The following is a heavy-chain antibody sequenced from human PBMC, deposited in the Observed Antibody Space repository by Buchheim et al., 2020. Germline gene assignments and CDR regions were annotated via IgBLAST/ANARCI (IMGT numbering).Heavy chain of an antibody. CDR2: IYYSGST. D-gene: IGHD2-15*01. J-gene: IGHJ6*02. Sequence: QVQLQESGPGLVKPSQTLSLTCTVSGGSISSGGYYWSWIRQHPGKGLEWIGYIYYSGSTYYNPSLKSRVTISVDTSKKQFSLKLSSVTAAYTAAYYCARGAMVVASYYGMDVWGQGTT. CDR1: GGSISSGGYY. V-gene: IGHV4-31*03. CDR3: ARGAMVVASYYGMDV.